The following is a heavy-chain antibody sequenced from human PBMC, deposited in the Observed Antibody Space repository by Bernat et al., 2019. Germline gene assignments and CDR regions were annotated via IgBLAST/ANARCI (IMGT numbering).Heavy chain of an antibody. CDR3: ARVTGNIAFDI. D-gene: IGHD3-9*01. CDR1: GFTVSSNY. Sequence: EVQLVETGGGLIQPGGSLRLSCAASGFTVSSNYMSWVRQAPGKGLEWVSVIYSGGSTYYADSVKGRFTSSRDNSKNTLYLQMNSLRAEDTAVYYCARVTGNIAFDIWGQGTMVTVSS. CDR2: IYSGGST. V-gene: IGHV3-53*02. J-gene: IGHJ3*02.